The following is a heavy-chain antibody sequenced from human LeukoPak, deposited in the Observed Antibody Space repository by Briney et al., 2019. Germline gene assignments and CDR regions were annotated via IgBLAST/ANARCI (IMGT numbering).Heavy chain of an antibody. J-gene: IGHJ4*02. V-gene: IGHV4-59*12. CDR2: IYYSGST. D-gene: IGHD6-19*01. Sequence: SEALSLTCTVSGGSISSYYWSWIRQPPGKGLEWIGYIYYSGSTNYDPSLKSRVTISVDTSKNQFSLKLSSVTAADTAVYYCARRGLVEQWPYYFDYWGQGTLVTVSS. CDR1: GGSISSYY. CDR3: ARRGLVEQWPYYFDY.